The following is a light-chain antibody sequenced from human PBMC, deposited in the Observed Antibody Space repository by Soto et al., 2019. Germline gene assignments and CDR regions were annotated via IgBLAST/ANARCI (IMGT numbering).Light chain of an antibody. CDR3: QQYNSYWT. Sequence: DIQRTQSPSTLSSSVGDRVTITCRASQSISSSLAWYQQRPGKAPKLLIYDASSLESGVPSRLSGSGSGTEFTLTINSMQPDDFATYYCQQYNSYWTFGQGTKVDIK. V-gene: IGKV1-5*01. CDR2: DAS. CDR1: QSISSS. J-gene: IGKJ1*01.